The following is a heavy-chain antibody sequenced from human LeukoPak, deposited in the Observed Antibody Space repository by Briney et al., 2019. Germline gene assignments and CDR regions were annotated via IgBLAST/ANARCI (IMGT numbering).Heavy chain of an antibody. V-gene: IGHV3-21*04. CDR3: ARETDVRYCSGGSCYWNAFDI. CDR1: GFTFSSYS. Sequence: KPGRSLRLSCAASGFTFSSYSMNWVRQAPGKGLEWVSSISSSSSYIYYADSVKGRFTISRDNAKNSLYLQMNSLRAEDTAVYYCARETDVRYCSGGSCYWNAFDIWGQGTMVTVSS. J-gene: IGHJ3*02. D-gene: IGHD2-15*01. CDR2: ISSSSSYI.